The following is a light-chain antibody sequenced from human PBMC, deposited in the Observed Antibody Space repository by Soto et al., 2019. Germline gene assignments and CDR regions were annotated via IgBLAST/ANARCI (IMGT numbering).Light chain of an antibody. CDR3: QSYDSSLSGWV. V-gene: IGLV1-40*01. CDR2: GNS. Sequence: QSVLTQPPSVSGAPGQRVTISCTGSNSNIGAGYDVHWYQQLPGTAPKLLISGNSNRPSGVPDRFSGSKSGTSASLAITGLQAEYEADYYCQSYDSSLSGWVFGGGTKLTVL. CDR1: NSNIGAGYD. J-gene: IGLJ3*02.